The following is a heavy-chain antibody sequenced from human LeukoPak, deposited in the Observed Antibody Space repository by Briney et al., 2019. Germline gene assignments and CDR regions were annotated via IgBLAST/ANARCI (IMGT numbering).Heavy chain of an antibody. J-gene: IGHJ4*02. V-gene: IGHV3-23*01. CDR2: ISGSGGST. Sequence: GGSLRLSCAASGFTFSSYGMSWVRQAPGKGLEWVSAISGSGGSTYYADSVKGRFTISRDNSKNTLYLQMNSLRAEDTAVYYCAKEHPYGSGTKRSYFDYWGQGTLVTVSS. CDR3: AKEHPYGSGTKRSYFDY. CDR1: GFTFSSYG. D-gene: IGHD3-10*01.